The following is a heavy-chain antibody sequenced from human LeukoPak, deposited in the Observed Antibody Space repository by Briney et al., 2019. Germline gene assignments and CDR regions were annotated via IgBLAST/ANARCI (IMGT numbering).Heavy chain of an antibody. V-gene: IGHV4-39*01. CDR2: FYYTGVGST. CDR1: GASISTSSYY. D-gene: IGHD6-6*01. J-gene: IGHJ4*02. CDR3: ARLSFQSSSSS. Sequence: SETLSLTCTVSGASISTSSYYWGWIRQPPGKGLEWIGSFYYTGVGSTYYNPSLKNRVTISVDTPRSQFSVKLSSVTAADTAVYYCARLSFQSSSSSWGQGTLVTVSS.